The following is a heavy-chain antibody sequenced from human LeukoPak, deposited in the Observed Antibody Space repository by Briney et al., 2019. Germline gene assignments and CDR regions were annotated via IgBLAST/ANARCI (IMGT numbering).Heavy chain of an antibody. CDR1: GFTFSNAW. J-gene: IGHJ6*02. CDR3: TTDCGGDCYPVGYYGMDV. Sequence: GGSLRLSCAASGFTFSNAWMSWVRQAPGKGLEWVGRIKSKTDGGTTDYAAPVKGRFTISRDDSKNMLYLQMNSLKTEDTAVYYCTTDCGGDCYPVGYYGMDVWGQGTTVTVSS. V-gene: IGHV3-15*01. D-gene: IGHD2-21*02. CDR2: IKSKTDGGTT.